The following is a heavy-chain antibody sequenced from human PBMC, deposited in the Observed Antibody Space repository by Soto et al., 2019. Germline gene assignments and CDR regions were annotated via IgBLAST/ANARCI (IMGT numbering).Heavy chain of an antibody. J-gene: IGHJ5*02. CDR2: IYWDGDK. D-gene: IGHD3-3*01. CDR1: GFSLSTSGAA. V-gene: IGHV2-5*02. CDR3: AHRATMTIFGLIIDNGIWFDP. Sequence: QINLIESGPTLVKPTQTLTLTCTFSGFSLSTSGAAVGWVRQPPGRALEWLALIYWDGDKRYNASPGNRLTTTKDTSMNQVVLTLTNVDPADTATYYCAHRATMTIFGLIIDNGIWFDPWGQGTRVIVSS.